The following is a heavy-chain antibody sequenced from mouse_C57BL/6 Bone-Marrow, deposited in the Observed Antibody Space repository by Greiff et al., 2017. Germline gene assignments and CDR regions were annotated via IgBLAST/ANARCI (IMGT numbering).Heavy chain of an antibody. D-gene: IGHD1-1*01. CDR1: GYTFTSYG. J-gene: IGHJ2*01. CDR2: INPRSGNT. V-gene: IGHV1-81*01. Sequence: VQLQQSGAELARPGASVKLSCKASGYTFTSYGISWVKQRTGQGLEWIGEINPRSGNTYYNEKFKGKATLTADKSSSTAYMELRSLTSEDSAVYFCALYYYGSSYTWGQGTTLTVSS. CDR3: ALYYYGSSYT.